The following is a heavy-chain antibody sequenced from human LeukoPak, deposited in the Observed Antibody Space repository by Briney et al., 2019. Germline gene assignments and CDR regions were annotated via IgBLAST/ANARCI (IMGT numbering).Heavy chain of an antibody. CDR1: GGSISSYY. V-gene: IGHV4-59*01. CDR3: ARGADSHAFDI. Sequence: SETLSLTCTVSGGSISSYYWSWIRQPPGKGLEWIGYTYYSGSTNYNPSLKSRVTISVDTSKNQFSLKLSSVTAADTAVYYCARGADSHAFDIWGQGTMVTVSS. D-gene: IGHD1-26*01. J-gene: IGHJ3*02. CDR2: TYYSGST.